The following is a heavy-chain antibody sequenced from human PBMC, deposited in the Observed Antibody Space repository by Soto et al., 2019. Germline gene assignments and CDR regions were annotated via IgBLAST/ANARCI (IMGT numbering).Heavy chain of an antibody. Sequence: SETLSLTCAVYGGSFSGYYWSWIRQPPGKGLEWIGEINHSGSTNYNPSLKSRVTISVDTSNNQFSLRLSSVTAADTAVYYCARGHTYTWHYWSQGTLVTVSS. CDR1: GGSFSGYY. D-gene: IGHD2-2*02. J-gene: IGHJ4*02. CDR3: ARGHTYTWHY. V-gene: IGHV4-34*01. CDR2: INHSGST.